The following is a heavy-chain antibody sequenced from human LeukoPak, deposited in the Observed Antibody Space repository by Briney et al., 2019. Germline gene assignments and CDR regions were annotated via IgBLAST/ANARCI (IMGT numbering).Heavy chain of an antibody. D-gene: IGHD6-19*01. CDR1: GGSFSGYY. J-gene: IGHJ5*02. CDR3: AIGKSSGWRQGKFDP. Sequence: PSETLSLTCAVYGGSFSGYYWSWIRQPPGKGLEWIGEINHSGSTNYNPSLKSRVTISVDTSKTQFSLKLSSVTAADTAVYYCAIGKSSGWRQGKFDPWGQGTLVSVSS. V-gene: IGHV4-34*01. CDR2: INHSGST.